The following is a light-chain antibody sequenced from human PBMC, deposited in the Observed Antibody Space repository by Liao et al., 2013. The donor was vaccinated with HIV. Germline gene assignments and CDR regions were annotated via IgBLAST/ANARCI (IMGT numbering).Light chain of an antibody. Sequence: SYELTQPPSVSVSPGQTARITCSGDALPKQYAYWYQQKPGQAPVLVIYKDSERPSGIPERFSGSSSGTTVTLTISGVQAEDEADYYCQVWDSNTAVFGGGTKVTVL. CDR2: KDS. V-gene: IGLV3-25*03. CDR3: QVWDSNTAV. CDR1: ALPKQY. J-gene: IGLJ2*01.